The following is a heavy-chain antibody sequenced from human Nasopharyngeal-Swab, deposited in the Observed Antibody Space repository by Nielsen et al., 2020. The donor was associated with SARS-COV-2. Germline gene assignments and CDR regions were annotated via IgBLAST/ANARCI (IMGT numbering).Heavy chain of an antibody. Sequence: GESPKISCTASGFMFSSFYMEWVRQAPGKGLVWVSRINFDGNDAQYADSVKGRFTISRDNARNTLYLQLNSLRGEDTALYFCARDVGGATDFRGQGTLVTVSS. V-gene: IGHV3-74*01. CDR1: GFMFSSFY. CDR3: ARDVGGATDF. CDR2: INFDGNDA. D-gene: IGHD3-10*01. J-gene: IGHJ4*02.